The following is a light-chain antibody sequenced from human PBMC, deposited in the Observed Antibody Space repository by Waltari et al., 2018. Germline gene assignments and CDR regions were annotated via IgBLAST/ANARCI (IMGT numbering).Light chain of an antibody. Sequence: DIQMTQSPSSLAASVGDRVTITCRASQSISIDLNWYQQRPGKAPKLLIYDASSLQGGAPTKFSGSGSGTEFTLTISSLQPEDFATYYCQQSYSLPWTFGQGTNVEVK. CDR2: DAS. V-gene: IGKV1-39*01. J-gene: IGKJ1*01. CDR3: QQSYSLPWT. CDR1: QSISID.